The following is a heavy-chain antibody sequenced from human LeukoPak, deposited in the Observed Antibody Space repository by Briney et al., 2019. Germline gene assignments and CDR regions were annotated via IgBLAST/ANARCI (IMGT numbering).Heavy chain of an antibody. D-gene: IGHD4-11*01. V-gene: IGHV3-15*01. CDR1: GFTFSNAW. CDR2: IKTKAEGGTA. CDR3: TSYVLTVTPDF. Sequence: GGSLRLSCAASGFTFSNAWMSWVRQVPGKGVEWVGRIKTKAEGGTADYAAPVKGRFTVSRDDSDNTLYLQMNSLKTEDTAMYYCTSYVLTVTPDFWGQGTLVTVSS. J-gene: IGHJ4*02.